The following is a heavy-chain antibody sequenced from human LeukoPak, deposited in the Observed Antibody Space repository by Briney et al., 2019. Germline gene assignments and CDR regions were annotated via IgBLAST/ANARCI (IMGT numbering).Heavy chain of an antibody. J-gene: IGHJ1*01. CDR1: GGTFSSYA. CDR3: ARGTIAAAGAEYFQH. Sequence: EASVKVSCKASGGTFSSYAISWVRQAPGQGLEWMGGIIPIFGTANYAQKFQGRVTITADESTSTAYVELSSLRSEDTAVYYCARGTIAAAGAEYFQHWGQGTLVTVSS. V-gene: IGHV1-69*13. CDR2: IIPIFGTA. D-gene: IGHD6-13*01.